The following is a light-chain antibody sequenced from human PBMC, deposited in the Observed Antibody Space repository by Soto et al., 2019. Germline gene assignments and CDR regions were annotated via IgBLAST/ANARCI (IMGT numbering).Light chain of an antibody. CDR3: QHFGNSPLWT. V-gene: IGKV3-20*01. J-gene: IGKJ1*01. CDR1: QSVSSDY. Sequence: ENVLTQSPGTLSLPPGERATLSCSASQSVSSDYLAWYQQKPGQPPRLLIYEASTRAIGIPDRFSGSGSGTEFTLTISRLEPEDFAVYFCQHFGNSPLWTFGQGTKVDI. CDR2: EAS.